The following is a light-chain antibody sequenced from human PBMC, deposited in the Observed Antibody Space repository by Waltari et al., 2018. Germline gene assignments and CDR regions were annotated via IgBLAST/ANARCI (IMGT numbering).Light chain of an antibody. CDR3: QQYCSTPPT. CDR2: AAS. Sequence: EVVLTQSPATLSLSPGERASLSCRSSQSVVTSLAWYQQKPGQAPRLLIYAASNRATGIPPRFSGSGSGTDFTLTISSLEPEDFTVYYCQQYCSTPPTFGQGTKVEIK. V-gene: IGKV3-11*01. J-gene: IGKJ1*01. CDR1: QSVVTS.